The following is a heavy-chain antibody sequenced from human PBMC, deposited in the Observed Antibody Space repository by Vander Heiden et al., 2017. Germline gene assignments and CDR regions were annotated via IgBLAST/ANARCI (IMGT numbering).Heavy chain of an antibody. V-gene: IGHV1-69*06. CDR2: IIPIFGTA. D-gene: IGHD3-10*01. CDR1: GGTFSSYA. J-gene: IGHJ6*02. CDR3: ARQSRDDLGGRVGDYYGMDV. Sequence: QVQLVQSGAEVKQPGSSVKVSCKASGGTFSSYAISWVRQAPGHGLEWMGGIIPIFGTANYGQKFQGRVTIAADKSTSTAYMGLSSLGSEDTAVYYCARQSRDDLGGRVGDYYGMDVWGQGTTVTVSS.